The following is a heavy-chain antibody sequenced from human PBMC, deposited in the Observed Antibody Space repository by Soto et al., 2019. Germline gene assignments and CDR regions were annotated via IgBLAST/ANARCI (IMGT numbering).Heavy chain of an antibody. V-gene: IGHV3-30-3*01. D-gene: IGHD3-10*01. J-gene: IGHJ6*02. CDR2: ISYDGGNK. CDR3: ARGGYRGYGSGSYYNDYYYGMDV. Sequence: GGSLRLSCAASGFTLSSYAMHWVRQAPGKGLEWVAVISYDGGNKYYADSVKGRFTISRDNSKNTLYLQMNSLRAEDTAVYYCARGGYRGYGSGSYYNDYYYGMDVWGQGTTVTVS. CDR1: GFTLSSYA.